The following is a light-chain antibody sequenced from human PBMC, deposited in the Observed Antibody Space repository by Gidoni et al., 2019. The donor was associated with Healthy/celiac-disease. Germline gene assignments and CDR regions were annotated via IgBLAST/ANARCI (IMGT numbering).Light chain of an antibody. CDR3: QSYDSSLSGVV. V-gene: IGLV1-40*01. J-gene: IGLJ2*01. Sequence: QSVLTQQPSVSGAPGQRVTISCTGSSSNIGAGYDGHWYQQRPGTAPKLLSYGNSNRPSGVPDRFSGSKSGTSASLAITGLQAEDEADYYCQSYDSSLSGVVFGGGTKLTVL. CDR2: GNS. CDR1: SSNIGAGYD.